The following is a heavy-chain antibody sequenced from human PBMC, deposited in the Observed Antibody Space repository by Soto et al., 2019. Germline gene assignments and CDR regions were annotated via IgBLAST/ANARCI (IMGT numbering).Heavy chain of an antibody. Sequence: QLQLQESGPGLVKPSETLSLTCSVSGGSISSSTYFWGWIRQAPGKGLEWIGSIYYGGITYYNPSLKSRVTISVDTSKNQFSLKLSSVTAADTAVYYCARHPSMTTVTINYWGQGTLVTVSS. CDR2: IYYGGIT. J-gene: IGHJ4*02. D-gene: IGHD4-17*01. V-gene: IGHV4-39*01. CDR3: ARHPSMTTVTINY. CDR1: GGSISSSTYF.